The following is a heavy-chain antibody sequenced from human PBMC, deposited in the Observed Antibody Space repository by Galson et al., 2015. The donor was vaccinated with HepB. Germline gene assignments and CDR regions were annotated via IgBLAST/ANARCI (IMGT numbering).Heavy chain of an antibody. V-gene: IGHV7-4-1*02. CDR2: INTNTGNP. D-gene: IGHD2-2*01. Sequence: SVKVSCKASGYTFTSYAMNWVRQAPGQGLEWMGWINTNTGNPTYAQGFTGRFVFSLDTSVSTAYLQISSLKAEDTAVYYCARVYCSSTSCYAGSWFDPWGQGTLVTVSS. CDR3: ARVYCSSTSCYAGSWFDP. CDR1: GYTFTSYA. J-gene: IGHJ5*02.